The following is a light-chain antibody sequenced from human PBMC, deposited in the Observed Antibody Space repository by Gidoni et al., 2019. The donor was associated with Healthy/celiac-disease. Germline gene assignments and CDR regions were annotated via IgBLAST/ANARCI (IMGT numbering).Light chain of an antibody. CDR3: QQYGSSPPYT. CDR1: QSVSSSY. Sequence: EIVLTQSPGTLSLSPGERATLSCRASQSVSSSYLAWYQQKPVQAPSLLIYGASSRATGIPDRFSGSGSGTDFTLTISRLEPEDFAVYYCQQYGSSPPYTFGQGTKLEIK. CDR2: GAS. V-gene: IGKV3-20*01. J-gene: IGKJ2*01.